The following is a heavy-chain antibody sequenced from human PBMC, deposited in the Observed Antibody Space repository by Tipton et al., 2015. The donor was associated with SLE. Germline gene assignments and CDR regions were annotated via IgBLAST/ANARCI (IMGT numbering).Heavy chain of an antibody. J-gene: IGHJ4*02. CDR2: INHSGST. D-gene: IGHD6-13*01. V-gene: IGHV4-39*07. CDR1: GGSISSSSYY. CDR3: ARTRGDNSSTFDY. Sequence: TLSLTCTVSGGSISSSSYYWGWIRQPPGKGLEWIGEINHSGSTNYNPSLKSRVTISVDTSKNQFSLKLSSVTAADTAVYYCARTRGDNSSTFDYWGQGTLVTVSS.